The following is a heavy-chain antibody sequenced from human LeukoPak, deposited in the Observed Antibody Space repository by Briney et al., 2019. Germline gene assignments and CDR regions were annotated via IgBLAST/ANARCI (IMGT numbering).Heavy chain of an antibody. CDR1: GGSISSSSYY. Sequence: SETLSLTCTVSGGSISSSSYYWGWIRQPPGKGLEWIGSIYYSGSTYYNPSLKSRVTISVDTSKNQFSLKLSSVTAADTAVYYCARLAYYYGSQAFDYWGQGTLVTVSS. CDR2: IYYSGST. J-gene: IGHJ4*02. V-gene: IGHV4-39*01. D-gene: IGHD3-10*01. CDR3: ARLAYYYGSQAFDY.